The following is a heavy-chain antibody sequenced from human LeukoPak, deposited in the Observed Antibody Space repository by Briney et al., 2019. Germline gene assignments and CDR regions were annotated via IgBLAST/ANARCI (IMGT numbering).Heavy chain of an antibody. CDR1: GGTFSSYA. CDR2: IIPIFGTA. V-gene: IGHV1-69*05. J-gene: IGHJ4*02. Sequence: ASVKVSCKASGGTFSSYAISWVRQAPGQGLEWIGRIIPIFGTANYAQKFQGRVTITTDESTSTAYMELSSLRPEDTAVYYCARGLSSGWYELDYFDYWGQGTLVTVSS. D-gene: IGHD6-19*01. CDR3: ARGLSSGWYELDYFDY.